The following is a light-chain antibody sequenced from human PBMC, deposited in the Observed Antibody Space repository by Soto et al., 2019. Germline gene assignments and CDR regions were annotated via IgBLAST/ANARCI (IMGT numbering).Light chain of an antibody. Sequence: QLVLTQPRSVSGSPGQSVTISCTGTSSDVGGYNYVSWYQQHPDKAPKLMIYDVSKRPSGVPDRFSGSKSGNTASLTISGLQAEDEADYYCCSYVGSYTWVFGGGTKLTVL. CDR1: SSDVGGYNY. CDR3: CSYVGSYTWV. CDR2: DVS. J-gene: IGLJ3*02. V-gene: IGLV2-11*01.